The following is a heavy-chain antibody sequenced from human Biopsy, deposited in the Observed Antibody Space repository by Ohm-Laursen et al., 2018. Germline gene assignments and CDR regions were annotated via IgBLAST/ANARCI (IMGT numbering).Heavy chain of an antibody. V-gene: IGHV3-11*01. J-gene: IGHJ4*02. D-gene: IGHD3-10*01. CDR3: ATDGAGSYNEN. Sequence: SLRLSCAASGFTFGDYYMSWIRQAPGKGLEWVSYISGSGRTKMYAGSVKGRFTVSRDNAKNSLYLEMNNLTVEDTAVYYCATDGAGSYNENWGQGTLVSVSS. CDR1: GFTFGDYY. CDR2: ISGSGRTK.